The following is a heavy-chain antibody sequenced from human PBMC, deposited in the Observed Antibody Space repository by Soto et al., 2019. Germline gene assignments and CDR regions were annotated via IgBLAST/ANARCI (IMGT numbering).Heavy chain of an antibody. CDR3: ARDMRSGPYSYYYGMDV. CDR2: IYHSGST. J-gene: IGHJ6*02. CDR1: GGSISSSNW. V-gene: IGHV4-4*02. D-gene: IGHD4-4*01. Sequence: QVQLQESGPGLVKPSGTLSLTCAVSGGSISSSNWWRWVRQPPGKGLEWIGEIYHSGSTNYNPSLKSRVTISVDKSKNQFSLKLSSVTAADTAVYYCARDMRSGPYSYYYGMDVWGQGTTVTVSS.